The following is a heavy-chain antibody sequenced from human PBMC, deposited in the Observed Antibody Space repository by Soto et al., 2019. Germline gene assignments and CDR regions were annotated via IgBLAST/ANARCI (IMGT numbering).Heavy chain of an antibody. Sequence: GESLKISCKGSGYSFTSYWIGWVGQMPGKSLEWMGIFYPGDSDTRYSPSFQGQVTISADKSISTAYLQWSSLKASDTAMYYCARLRDYYGSGSYYNVRYYYGMDVWGQGTTVTVSS. J-gene: IGHJ6*02. V-gene: IGHV5-51*01. D-gene: IGHD3-10*01. CDR3: ARLRDYYGSGSYYNVRYYYGMDV. CDR1: GYSFTSYW. CDR2: FYPGDSDT.